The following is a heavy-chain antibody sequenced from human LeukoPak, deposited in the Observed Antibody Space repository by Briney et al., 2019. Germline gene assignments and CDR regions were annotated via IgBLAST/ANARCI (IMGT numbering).Heavy chain of an antibody. CDR3: ARVNIAVAGDASDV. J-gene: IGHJ3*01. D-gene: IGHD6-19*01. Sequence: SETLSLTCSVSGDSISRFYWSWVRQPPGKGLEWIGYTGDTNYNPSLKSRVTISLDASKSQFSLKLSFVTAADTAMYYCARVNIAVAGDASDVWGRGTMVTVSS. CDR1: GDSISRFY. CDR2: YTGDT. V-gene: IGHV4-59*01.